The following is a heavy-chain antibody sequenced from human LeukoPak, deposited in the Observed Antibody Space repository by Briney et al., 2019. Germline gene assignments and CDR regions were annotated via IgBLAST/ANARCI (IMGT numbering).Heavy chain of an antibody. CDR1: GYTFTSYD. D-gene: IGHD5-12*01. CDR2: MNPNSGIT. V-gene: IGHV1-8*01. CDR3: ARGLRATIPYYYYMDV. Sequence: ASVKVSCKASGYTFTSYDINWVRQATGQGLEWMGWMNPNSGITGYAQKFQGRVTMTRNTSISTAYMELSSLRSEDTAVYYCARGLRATIPYYYYMDVSGKGTTVTVSS. J-gene: IGHJ6*03.